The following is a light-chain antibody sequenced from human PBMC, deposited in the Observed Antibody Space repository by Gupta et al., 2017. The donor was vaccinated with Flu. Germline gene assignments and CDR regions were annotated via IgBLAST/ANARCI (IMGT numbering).Light chain of an antibody. Sequence: SYVLTQPPSVSVAPGQTARITCGGNNIGSKSVHWYQQKPGQAPVLVVYDDRDRRSGIPERFSGSNSGNTATLTISRVEAGDEADYYCQVWDRSSDQGVFGGGTKLTVL. J-gene: IGLJ3*02. V-gene: IGLV3-21*02. CDR2: DDR. CDR3: QVWDRSSDQGV. CDR1: NIGSKS.